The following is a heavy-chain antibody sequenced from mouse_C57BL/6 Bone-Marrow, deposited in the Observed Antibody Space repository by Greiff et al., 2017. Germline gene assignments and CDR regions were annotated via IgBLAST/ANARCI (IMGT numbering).Heavy chain of an antibody. Sequence: EVKLMESGGGLVQPGGSMKLSCVASGFTFSNYWMNWVRQSPEKGLEWVAQIRLKSDNYATHYAESVKGRLTIARDDSKSSVYLQMNNLRAEDTGIYYCTDYYYGSSLFAYWGQGTLVTVSA. D-gene: IGHD1-1*01. CDR1: GFTFSNYW. J-gene: IGHJ3*01. CDR2: IRLKSDNYAT. V-gene: IGHV6-3*01. CDR3: TDYYYGSSLFAY.